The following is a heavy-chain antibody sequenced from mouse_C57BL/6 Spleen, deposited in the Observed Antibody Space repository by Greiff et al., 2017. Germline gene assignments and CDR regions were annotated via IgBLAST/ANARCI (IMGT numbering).Heavy chain of an antibody. V-gene: IGHV1-54*01. CDR1: GYAFTNYL. CDR3: ARWGNYGFDY. D-gene: IGHD2-1*01. J-gene: IGHJ2*01. CDR2: INPGSGGT. Sequence: VQGVESGAELVRPGTSVKVSCKASGYAFTNYLIEWVKQRPGQGLEWIGVINPGSGGTNYNEKFKGKATLTADKSSSTAYMQLSSLTSEDSAVYFCARWGNYGFDYWGQGTTLTVSS.